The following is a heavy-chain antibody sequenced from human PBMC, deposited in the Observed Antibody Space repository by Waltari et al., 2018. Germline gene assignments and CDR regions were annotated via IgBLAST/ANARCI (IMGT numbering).Heavy chain of an antibody. CDR3: ARVGVFGVVRGAFDI. CDR2: INPNSGGT. CDR1: GYTFTGYY. Sequence: QVQLVQSGAEVKKPGASVKVSCKASGYTFTGYYMHWVRQAPGQGLEGMGWINPNSGGTNDAQKFQGRVTMTRDTSISTAYMELSRLRSDDTTVYYCARVGVFGVVRGAFDIWGQGTMVTVSS. D-gene: IGHD3-3*01. V-gene: IGHV1-2*02. J-gene: IGHJ3*02.